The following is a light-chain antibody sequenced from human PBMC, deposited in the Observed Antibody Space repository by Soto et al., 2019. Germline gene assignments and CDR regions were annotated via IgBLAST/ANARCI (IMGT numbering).Light chain of an antibody. Sequence: EIVMTPSPATLSVSPGDRATLSGRASQSVSSNLAWYQQKPGQAPRLLIYGASSRATGIPDRFSGSGSGTDFTLTISRLEPEDFAVYYCQQHGSSPQTFGQGTKVDIK. V-gene: IGKV3-20*01. J-gene: IGKJ1*01. CDR2: GAS. CDR1: QSVSSN. CDR3: QQHGSSPQT.